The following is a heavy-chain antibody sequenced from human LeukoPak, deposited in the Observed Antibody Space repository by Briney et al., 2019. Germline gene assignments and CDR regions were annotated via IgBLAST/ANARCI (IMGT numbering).Heavy chain of an antibody. V-gene: IGHV1-2*02. J-gene: IGHJ4*02. CDR3: AREGRGSGHWAGFDF. CDR2: INPKSGDT. D-gene: IGHD7-27*01. Sequence: ASVKVSCKTSGYTFSDHYVQWLRQAPGQGLEWMGWINPKSGDTSSAPKFRGRVTLTKDTSISSAYLELTGLTSADTAIYYCAREGRGSGHWAGFDFWGQGALVTVSS. CDR1: GYTFSDHY.